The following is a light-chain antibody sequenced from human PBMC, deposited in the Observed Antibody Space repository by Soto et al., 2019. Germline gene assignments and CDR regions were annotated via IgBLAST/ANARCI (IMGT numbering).Light chain of an antibody. CDR2: GAS. CDR1: QSVSSSY. Sequence: EIVLTQSPGTLSLSPGERATLSCRASQSVSSSYLAWYQQKPGQAPRLLIYGASSRATGIPDRFSGSGSGTDFTLTISRLEPEDFAVYYCQQYGSSPVPYTFGQGTKLENK. V-gene: IGKV3-20*01. J-gene: IGKJ2*01. CDR3: QQYGSSPVPYT.